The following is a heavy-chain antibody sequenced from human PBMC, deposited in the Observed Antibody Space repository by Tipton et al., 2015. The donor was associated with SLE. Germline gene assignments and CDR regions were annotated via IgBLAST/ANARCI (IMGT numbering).Heavy chain of an antibody. D-gene: IGHD4-23*01. V-gene: IGHV3-48*03. Sequence: GSLRLSCAASGFTFDNYEMNWVRRAQGKGLEWVSYISDSGTIMSYADSVKGRFTVSRDNAKKSLYLQLDSLRAEDTAVYYCARDRRWEYYYGIDVWGQGTTVTVTS. J-gene: IGHJ6*02. CDR3: ARDRRWEYYYGIDV. CDR2: ISDSGTIM. CDR1: GFTFDNYE.